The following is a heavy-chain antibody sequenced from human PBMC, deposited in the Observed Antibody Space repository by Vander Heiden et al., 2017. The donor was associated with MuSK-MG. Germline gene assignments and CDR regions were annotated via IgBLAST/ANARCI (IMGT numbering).Heavy chain of an antibody. CDR1: GLPFGTYP. J-gene: IGHJ4*02. Sequence: EVQLLASGGGLVQPGGSLRLPCAASGLPFGTYPLSWVRQAPEKGLEWVSTISGSGGSTYYADSVKGRFTISRDISKNTLSLQMNSLRVEDTAVYYCAGKGIWGQGTLVTVSS. V-gene: IGHV3-23*01. CDR2: ISGSGGST. CDR3: AGKGI.